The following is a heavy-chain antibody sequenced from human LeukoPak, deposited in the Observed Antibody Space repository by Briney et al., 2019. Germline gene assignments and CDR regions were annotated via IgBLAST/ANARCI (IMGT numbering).Heavy chain of an antibody. J-gene: IGHJ5*02. CDR1: GGSISSSSYY. CDR2: IYYSGST. CDR3: ARTDRRFDP. Sequence: KTSETLSLTCTVSGGSISSSSYYWGWIRQPPGKGLEWIGSIYYSGSTYYNPSLKSRVTISVDTSKNQFSLKLSSVTAADTAVYYCARTDRRFDPWGQGTLVAVSS. V-gene: IGHV4-39*01.